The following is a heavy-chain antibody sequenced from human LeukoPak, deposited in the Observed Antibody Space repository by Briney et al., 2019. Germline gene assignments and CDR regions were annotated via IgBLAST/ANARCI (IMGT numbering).Heavy chain of an antibody. CDR1: GYTFTGYY. D-gene: IGHD1-26*01. V-gene: IGHV1-2*02. CDR2: INPNSGGT. J-gene: IGHJ6*03. CDR3: ARISRVGATGHYYYYMDV. Sequence: RASMKVSCKASGYTFTGYYMHWVRQAPGQGLEWMGWINPNSGGTNYAQKFQGRVTMTRDTSISTAYMELSRLRSDDTAVYYCARISRVGATGHYYYYMDVWGKGTTVTVSS.